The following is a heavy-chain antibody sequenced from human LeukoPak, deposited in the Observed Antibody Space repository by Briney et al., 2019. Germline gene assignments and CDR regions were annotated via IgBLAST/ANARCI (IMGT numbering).Heavy chain of an antibody. V-gene: IGHV3-23*01. CDR2: ISGSGGST. Sequence: GSLRLTCAASGFTFSSYSMNWVRQAPGKGLEWVSAISGSGGSTYYADSVKGRFTISRDNSKNTLYLQMNSLRAEDTAVYYCAGHHRSYLPDAFDIWGQGTMVTVSS. J-gene: IGHJ3*02. CDR3: AGHHRSYLPDAFDI. D-gene: IGHD3-16*02. CDR1: GFTFSSYS.